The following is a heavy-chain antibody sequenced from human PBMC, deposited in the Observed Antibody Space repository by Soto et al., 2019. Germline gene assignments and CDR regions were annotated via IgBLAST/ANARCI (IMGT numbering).Heavy chain of an antibody. Sequence: SETLSLTCSILGDSISDTRFYWGWVRQSPEKGLEWIGSISHDGHAYYNPSLKSRVTLFADTSRNQFSLTMKSVTVADTALYFCARQVYDDYLGGNWFDQWGQGALVTVSS. CDR3: ARQVYDDYLGGNWFDQ. CDR2: ISHDGHA. V-gene: IGHV4-39*01. D-gene: IGHD4-17*01. CDR1: GDSISDTRFY. J-gene: IGHJ5*02.